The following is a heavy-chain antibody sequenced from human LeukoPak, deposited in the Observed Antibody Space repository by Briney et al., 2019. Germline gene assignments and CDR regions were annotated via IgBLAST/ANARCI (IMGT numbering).Heavy chain of an antibody. J-gene: IGHJ4*02. CDR2: ISSSADRI. CDR1: GFTFSSYW. D-gene: IGHD4-17*01. CDR3: ARANPTTPIYYFDF. Sequence: GGSLRLSCAASGFTFSSYWMNWVRQAPGKGLEWISYISSSADRIYYADSVRGRLAISRDNDRNSLFLEMNTLRAEDTAVYYCARANPTTPIYYFDFWGRGTLVTVSS. V-gene: IGHV3-48*01.